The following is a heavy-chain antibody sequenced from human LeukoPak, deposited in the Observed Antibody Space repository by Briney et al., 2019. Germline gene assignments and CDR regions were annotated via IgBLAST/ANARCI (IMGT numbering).Heavy chain of an antibody. CDR2: ISYSGST. V-gene: IGHV4-59*08. CDR1: GGSISSYC. D-gene: IGHD5-24*01. J-gene: IGHJ4*02. CDR3: ARLEIDRDGYDHFDY. Sequence: PSETLSLTCTVSGGSISSYCWSWIRQPPGKGLEWIGYISYSGSTNFNPSLKSRVTISVDTSRNQFSLKLSSVTAADTAVYYCARLEIDRDGYDHFDYWGQGTLVTVSS.